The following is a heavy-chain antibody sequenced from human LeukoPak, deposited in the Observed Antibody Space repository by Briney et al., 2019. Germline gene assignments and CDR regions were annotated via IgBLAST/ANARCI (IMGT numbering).Heavy chain of an antibody. CDR3: ARDPPNDYGDSGGDY. V-gene: IGHV3-48*01. J-gene: IGHJ4*02. Sequence: GGSLRLSCAASGFTFSSYSMNWVRQAPGKGLEWVSYISSSSSTIYYADSVKGRFTISRDNAKNSLYLQMNSLRAEDTAVYYCARDPPNDYGDSGGDYWGQGTLVTVSS. CDR2: ISSSSSTI. CDR1: GFTFSSYS. D-gene: IGHD4-17*01.